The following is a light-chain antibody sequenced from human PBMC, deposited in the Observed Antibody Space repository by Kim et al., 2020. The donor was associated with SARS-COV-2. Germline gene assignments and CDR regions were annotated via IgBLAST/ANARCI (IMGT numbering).Light chain of an antibody. CDR2: KAS. CDR3: QQYNTYSRT. J-gene: IGKJ4*01. V-gene: IGKV1-5*03. Sequence: SVGDRVTVTCRASQSISSWLAWYQQKPGKVPKLLIYKASSLESGVPSRFSGSGSGTEFTLTISSLQPDDFATYYCQQYNTYSRTFGGGTKVDIK. CDR1: QSISSW.